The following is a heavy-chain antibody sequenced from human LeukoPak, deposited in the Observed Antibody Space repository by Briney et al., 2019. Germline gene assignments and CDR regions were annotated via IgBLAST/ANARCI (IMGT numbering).Heavy chain of an antibody. CDR2: IYYSGST. CDR1: GGSISSSSYY. D-gene: IGHD3-9*01. CDR3: ARRRLRYFDWLVSGFDY. V-gene: IGHV4-39*07. Sequence: PSETLSLTCTVSGGSISSSSYYWGWIRQPPGKGLEWIGSIYYSGSTYYNPSLKGRVTISVDTSKNQFSLKLSSVTAADTAVYYCARRRLRYFDWLVSGFDYWGQGTLVTVSS. J-gene: IGHJ4*02.